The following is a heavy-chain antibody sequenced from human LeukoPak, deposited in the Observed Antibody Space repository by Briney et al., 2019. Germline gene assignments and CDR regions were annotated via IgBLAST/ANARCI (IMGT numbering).Heavy chain of an antibody. V-gene: IGHV4-39*01. CDR3: ARNATTVNHVYKYFDY. J-gene: IGHJ4*02. CDR1: GGPMNGGLYY. D-gene: IGHD4-17*01. Sequence: PSETLSLTCSVSGGPMNGGLYYWAWIRQSPGKGLEWIGSDFNSGSTSYNPSLKSRVTISVDTSKNQFSLKLTSVTAADTAVYYCARNATTVNHVYKYFDYWGQGALVTVSS. CDR2: DFNSGST.